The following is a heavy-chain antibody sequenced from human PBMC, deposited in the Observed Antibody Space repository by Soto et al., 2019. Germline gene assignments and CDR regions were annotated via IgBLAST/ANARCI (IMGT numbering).Heavy chain of an antibody. J-gene: IGHJ6*02. V-gene: IGHV1-69*06. CDR3: ARPTYQLVLRSGMEV. CDR2: IIPIFGTA. CDR1: GGTFSSYA. D-gene: IGHD2-2*01. Sequence: SVKVSCKASGGTFSSYAISWVRQAPGQGLEWMGGIIPIFGTANYAQKFQGRVTITADKSTSTAYMELSSLRSEDTAGYYCARPTYQLVLRSGMEVWGQGTTVTVSS.